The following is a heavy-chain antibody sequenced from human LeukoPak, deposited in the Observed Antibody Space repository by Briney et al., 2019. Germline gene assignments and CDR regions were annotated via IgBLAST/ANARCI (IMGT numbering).Heavy chain of an antibody. J-gene: IGHJ4*02. CDR1: GGSISSGSYY. Sequence: SQTLSLTCTVSGGSISSGSYYWSWIRQLAGKGLEWIGRIYTSGSTNYNPSLKSRVTISVDTPKNQFSLKLSSVTAADTAVYYCARDNRSSGPDYWGQGTLVTVSS. CDR3: ARDNRSSGPDY. V-gene: IGHV4-61*02. CDR2: IYTSGST. D-gene: IGHD6-19*01.